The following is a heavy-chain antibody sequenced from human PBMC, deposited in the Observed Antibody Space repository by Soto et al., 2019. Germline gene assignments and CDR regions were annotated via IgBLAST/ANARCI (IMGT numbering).Heavy chain of an antibody. Sequence: SETLSLTCAVSGGSISSSNWWSWVRQPPGKGLEWIGEIYHSGSTSYNPSLRSRVTISVDKAKNSLYLQMNSLRAEDTAFYYCARDPREYYFDYWGQGTLVTVSS. J-gene: IGHJ4*02. CDR2: IYHSGST. V-gene: IGHV4-4*02. CDR3: ARDPREYYFDY. CDR1: GGSISSSNW.